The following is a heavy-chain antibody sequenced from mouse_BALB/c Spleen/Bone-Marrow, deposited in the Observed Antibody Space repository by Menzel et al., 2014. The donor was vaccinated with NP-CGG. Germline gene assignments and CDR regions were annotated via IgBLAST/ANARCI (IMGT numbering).Heavy chain of an antibody. CDR1: GFSLTNYG. D-gene: IGHD1-1*01. V-gene: IGHV2-5-1*01. Sequence: VQLQQSGPSLVQPSQSLSITCTVSGFSLTNYGIYWVRQSPGKGLEWLGVIWRGGTTDYNAAFMSRLSITKDNSKSQVFFKMNSLQADDTAIYYCAKGHYGGSPFAYWGQGTRVTVSA. CDR2: IWRGGTT. CDR3: AKGHYGGSPFAY. J-gene: IGHJ3*01.